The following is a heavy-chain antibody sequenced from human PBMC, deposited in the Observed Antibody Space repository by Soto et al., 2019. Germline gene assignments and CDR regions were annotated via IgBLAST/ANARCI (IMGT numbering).Heavy chain of an antibody. CDR1: GGSFSDFA. CDR3: ERGAIAAVPAALSSYHDYTNYRFDS. CDR2: IIPMFAAT. Sequence: QVQLAQSGAEMTKPGSSVKVSCRASGGSFSDFAFSWVRQAPGQGLEWMGGIIPMFAATKYAQRLQDRVTITADESTNTVYLALTSLTSEDTAIYYCERGAIAAVPAALSSYHDYTNYRFDSWGQGTLVTVSS. D-gene: IGHD2-15*01. V-gene: IGHV1-69*01. J-gene: IGHJ4*02.